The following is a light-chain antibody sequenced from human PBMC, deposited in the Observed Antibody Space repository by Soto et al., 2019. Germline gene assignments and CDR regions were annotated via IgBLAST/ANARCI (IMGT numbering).Light chain of an antibody. Sequence: EIVLTQSPGTLSLSAGERATLSCRASQSIPTSYLSWYQKKPGQAPRLLIYGTSTRATGIPDRFSGGGSGTDFVLTISGLEREDFAVYYCQLYGYSRRFTFGQGTKVEIK. V-gene: IGKV3-20*01. CDR2: GTS. CDR1: QSIPTSY. J-gene: IGKJ2*01. CDR3: QLYGYSRRFT.